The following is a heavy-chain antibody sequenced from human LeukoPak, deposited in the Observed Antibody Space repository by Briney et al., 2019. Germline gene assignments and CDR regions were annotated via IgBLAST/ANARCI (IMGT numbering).Heavy chain of an antibody. J-gene: IGHJ6*02. CDR1: GGSISSYY. V-gene: IGHV4-59*01. CDR2: IYYSGST. D-gene: IGHD3-10*01. CDR3: ARARITMVRGASYPRFYGMDV. Sequence: SETLSLTCTVSGGSISSYYWSWIRQPPGKGLEWIGYIYYSGSTNYNPSLKSRVIISVDTSKNQFSLKLSSVTAADTAVYYCARARITMVRGASYPRFYGMDVWGQGTTVTVSS.